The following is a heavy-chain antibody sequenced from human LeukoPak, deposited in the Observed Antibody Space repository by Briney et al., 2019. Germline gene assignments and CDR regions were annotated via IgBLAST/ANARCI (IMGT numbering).Heavy chain of an antibody. CDR2: TYYRSKWFN. D-gene: IGHD4-23*01. CDR1: GDSVSSNNVA. J-gene: IGHJ3*02. Sequence: SQTLSLTCAISGDSVSSNNVAWNWIRQSPSRGLEWLGKTYYRSKWFNDYAESVQSRITINPDTSTNQFPLQLNSVTPEDTAVYYCAREGGGKGAFDMWDQGTMVTVSS. V-gene: IGHV6-1*01. CDR3: AREGGGKGAFDM.